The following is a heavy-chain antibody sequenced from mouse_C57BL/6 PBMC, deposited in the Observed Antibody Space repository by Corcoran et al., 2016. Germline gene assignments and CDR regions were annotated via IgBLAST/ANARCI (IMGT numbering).Heavy chain of an antibody. CDR2: INPYNGGT. CDR3: AREKILLRHWFAY. V-gene: IGHV1-19*01. Sequence: EVQLQQSGPVLVKPGASVKMSCKASGYTFTDYYKNWVKQSHGKSLEWIGVINPYNGGTSYNQKFKGKATLTVDKSSSTAYMELNSLTSEDSAVYYCAREKILLRHWFAYWGQGTLVTVSA. J-gene: IGHJ3*01. CDR1: GYTFTDYY. D-gene: IGHD1-1*01.